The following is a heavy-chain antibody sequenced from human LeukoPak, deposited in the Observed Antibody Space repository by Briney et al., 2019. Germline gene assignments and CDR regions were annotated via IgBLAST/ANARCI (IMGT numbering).Heavy chain of an antibody. J-gene: IGHJ3*02. Sequence: GESLKISCKGSGYSFTSYWIGWVRQMPGKGLEWMGIIYPGDSDTRYSPSFQGQVTISADKSISTAYLQWSSLKASDTAMYYCARSVLRFLEWSLPNDAFDIWGQGTMVTVSS. CDR2: IYPGDSDT. CDR1: GYSFTSYW. V-gene: IGHV5-51*01. D-gene: IGHD3-3*01. CDR3: ARSVLRFLEWSLPNDAFDI.